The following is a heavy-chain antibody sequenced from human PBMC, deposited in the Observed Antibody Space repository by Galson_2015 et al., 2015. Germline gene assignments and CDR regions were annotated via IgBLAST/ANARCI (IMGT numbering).Heavy chain of an antibody. V-gene: IGHV3-11*01. CDR3: ASAAGTWSYYYYCYMDV. CDR2: ISSSGSTI. D-gene: IGHD6-13*01. Sequence: SLRLSCAASGFTFSDYYMSWIRQAPGKGLEWVSYISSSGSTIYYADSVKGRFTISRDNAKNSLYLQMNSLRAEDTAVYYCASAAGTWSYYYYCYMDVWGKGTTVTVSS. J-gene: IGHJ6*03. CDR1: GFTFSDYY.